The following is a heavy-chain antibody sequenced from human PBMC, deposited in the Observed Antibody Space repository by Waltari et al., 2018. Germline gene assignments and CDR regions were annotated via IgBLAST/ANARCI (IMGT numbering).Heavy chain of an antibody. Sequence: QAPLQESGPGLVQPSATLSLTCAVSGYSFSSGYYWGRIRHPHGEGLEWIGSIYHSGSTYDNPSLKSRVTRSVDTSKNQFSRKLCSVTATDTAVYYCANHPPGRRVWEWRVGFDYWGQGTLVTVSS. J-gene: IGHJ4*02. CDR3: ANHPPGRRVWEWRVGFDY. CDR2: IYHSGST. D-gene: IGHD3-3*01. CDR1: GYSFSSGYY. V-gene: IGHV4-38-2*01.